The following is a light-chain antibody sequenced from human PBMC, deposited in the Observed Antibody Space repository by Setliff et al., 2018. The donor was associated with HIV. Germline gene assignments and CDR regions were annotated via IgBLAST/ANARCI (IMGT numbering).Light chain of an antibody. CDR2: DVS. Sequence: QSVLTQPASVSGSPGQSITISCTGTSRDIGAYNYVSWYQQHPGKAPKVMIYDVSKRPSGVSHRFSGSKSGDTASLTISGLQAEDEADYYCSSYAGSSILYVFGTGTKVTVL. J-gene: IGLJ1*01. V-gene: IGLV2-23*02. CDR3: SSYAGSSILYV. CDR1: SRDIGAYNY.